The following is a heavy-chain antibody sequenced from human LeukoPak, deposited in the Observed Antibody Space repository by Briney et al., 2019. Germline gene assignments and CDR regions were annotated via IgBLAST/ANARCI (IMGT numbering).Heavy chain of an antibody. CDR2: INHSGST. J-gene: IGHJ5*02. D-gene: IGHD6-19*01. CDR3: ARGRGSSGWVRRFDP. Sequence: SETLSLTCAVYGGPFSGYYWSWIRQPPGKGLEWIGGINHSGSTNYNPSLKSRVTISVDTSKNQFSLKLSSVTAADTAVYYCARGRGSSGWVRRFDPWGQGTLVTVSS. V-gene: IGHV4-34*01. CDR1: GGPFSGYY.